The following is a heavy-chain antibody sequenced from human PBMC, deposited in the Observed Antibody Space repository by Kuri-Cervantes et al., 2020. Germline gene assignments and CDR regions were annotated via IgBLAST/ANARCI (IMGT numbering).Heavy chain of an antibody. CDR2: ISYSGST. CDR3: ARGYSYGWRWFDP. J-gene: IGHJ5*02. Sequence: SETLSLTCTVPGGSFSNYYWNFIRQPPGKGLEWIGYISYSGSTKYNPSLKSRVTMSVDTSKNQFSLKLTSVTAADTAVYYCARGYSYGWRWFDPWGQGTLVTVSS. D-gene: IGHD5-18*01. CDR1: GGSFSNYY. V-gene: IGHV4-59*01.